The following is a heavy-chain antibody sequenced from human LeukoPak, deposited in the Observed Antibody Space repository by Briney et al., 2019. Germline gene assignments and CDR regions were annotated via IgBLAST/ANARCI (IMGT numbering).Heavy chain of an antibody. CDR2: IYYSGST. D-gene: IGHD4-23*01. CDR3: ARVDYGGNSPFDY. J-gene: IGHJ4*02. CDR1: GGSFSSGSYY. V-gene: IGHV4-61*01. Sequence: SETLSLTCTVSGGSFSSGSYYWSWIRQPPGKGLEWIGYIYYSGSTNYNPSLKSRVTISVDTSKNQFSLKLSSVTAADTAVYYCARVDYGGNSPFDYWGQGTLVTVSS.